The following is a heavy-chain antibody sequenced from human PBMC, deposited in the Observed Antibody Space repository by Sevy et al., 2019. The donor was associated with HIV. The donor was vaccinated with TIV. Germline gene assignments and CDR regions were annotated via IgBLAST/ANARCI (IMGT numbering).Heavy chain of an antibody. CDR2: IYYSGTT. CDR3: ARDYGSTYYFDY. V-gene: IGHV4-39*01. Sequence: SETLSLTCTVSGGSISSRNYYWGWIRQPPGEGLEWIGNIYYSGTTYYNPSLKSRVTISVDTSKSQFSLRLSSVTAADTALYYCARDYGSTYYFDYWGQGTLVTVSS. D-gene: IGHD4-17*01. J-gene: IGHJ4*02. CDR1: GGSISSRNYY.